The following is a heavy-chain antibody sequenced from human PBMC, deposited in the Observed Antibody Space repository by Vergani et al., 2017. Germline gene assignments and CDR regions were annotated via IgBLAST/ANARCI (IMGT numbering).Heavy chain of an antibody. J-gene: IGHJ6*02. Sequence: QVQLQESGPGLVKPSETLSLTCTVSGGSISSYYWSWIRQPPGKGLEWIGYIYYSGSTNYNPSLKSRVTISVDTSKNQFSLKLSSVTAADTAVYYCARGLLRRKVVLRVGVYYGMDVWGQGP. CDR1: GGSISSYY. V-gene: IGHV4-59*01. CDR3: ARGLLRRKVVLRVGVYYGMDV. D-gene: IGHD2-8*01. CDR2: IYYSGST.